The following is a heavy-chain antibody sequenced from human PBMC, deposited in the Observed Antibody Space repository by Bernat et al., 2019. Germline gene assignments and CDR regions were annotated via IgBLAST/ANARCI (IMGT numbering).Heavy chain of an antibody. CDR1: GFSISSYY. V-gene: IGHV4-59*01. CDR2: IYYSGST. CDR3: ARWEVSPKLYDFDI. Sequence: QVQLQESGPGLVKPSETLSLTCTVSGFSISSYYWSWIRQPPWKGLQWIGYIYYSGSTNFNPSLKSRVTISVDTSKNQFSLKLSSVNAADTAGYYCARWEVSPKLYDFDIWGQGTMVTDSA. J-gene: IGHJ3*02. D-gene: IGHD3-10*01.